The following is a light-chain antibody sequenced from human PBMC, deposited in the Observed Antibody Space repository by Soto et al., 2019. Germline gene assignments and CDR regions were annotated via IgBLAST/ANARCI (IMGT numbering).Light chain of an antibody. V-gene: IGKV3D-20*02. Sequence: EIVLTQSPATLSLSPGERATLSCRASQRVSSSSLAWYQNKPGQSPRLLIFGVSSRATDIPERLSGSGSGTDFTLTISSLQSDDFAVYYCQQSSKWPWTFGHGTRLEIK. CDR2: GVS. J-gene: IGKJ5*01. CDR3: QQSSKWPWT. CDR1: QRVSSSS.